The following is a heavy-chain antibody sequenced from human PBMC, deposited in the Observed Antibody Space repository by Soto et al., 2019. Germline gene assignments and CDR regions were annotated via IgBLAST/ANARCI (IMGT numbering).Heavy chain of an antibody. D-gene: IGHD4-17*01. J-gene: IGHJ4*02. CDR3: GRWTTTVATGLDY. V-gene: IGHV3-21*01. CDR2: ISSSSSYI. Sequence: GGSLRLSCAASGFTFSSYSMNWVRQAPGKGLEWVSSISSSSSYIYYADSVKGRFTISRDNAKNSLYLQMNSLMAEDTAVYYCGRWTTTVATGLDYWGQGTLVTVSS. CDR1: GFTFSSYS.